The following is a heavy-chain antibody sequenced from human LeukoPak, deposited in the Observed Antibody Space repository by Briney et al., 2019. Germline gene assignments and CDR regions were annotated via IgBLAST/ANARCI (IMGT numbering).Heavy chain of an antibody. CDR2: IYPGDSDT. J-gene: IGHJ6*02. D-gene: IGHD3-22*01. CDR3: ARRGVRYYYDSSGFTDPDYYGMDV. CDR1: GYSFTSYW. V-gene: IGHV5-51*01. Sequence: GESLKISCKGSGYSFTSYWIGWVRQMPGKGLEWMGIIYPGDSDTRYSPSFQGQVTISADRSVSTAYLQWSSLKASDTAMYYCARRGVRYYYDSSGFTDPDYYGMDVWGQGTTVTVSS.